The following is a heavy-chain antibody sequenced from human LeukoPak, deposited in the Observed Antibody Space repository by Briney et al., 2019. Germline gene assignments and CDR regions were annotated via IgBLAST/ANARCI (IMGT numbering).Heavy chain of an antibody. CDR2: ISYDGSNK. Sequence: GGSLRLSCAASGFTFSSYGMHWVRQAPGKGLEWVAVISYDGSNKYYADSVKGRFIISRDNSKNTLYLQMNSLRAEDTAVYYCARVSSGWYVFDYWGQGTLVTVSS. J-gene: IGHJ4*02. CDR3: ARVSSGWYVFDY. D-gene: IGHD6-19*01. CDR1: GFTFSSYG. V-gene: IGHV3-30*03.